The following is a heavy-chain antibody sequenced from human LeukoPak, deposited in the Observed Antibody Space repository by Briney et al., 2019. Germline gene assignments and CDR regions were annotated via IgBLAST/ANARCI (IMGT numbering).Heavy chain of an antibody. CDR3: ARVGYSSIWYGPTCFDY. D-gene: IGHD6-13*01. CDR2: LSDTGST. CDR1: GGSIRSDY. V-gene: IGHV4-59*01. Sequence: PSETLSLTCTVSGGSIRSDYWSWIRQPPGKKLEWIGYLSDTGSTNYNPSLKCRVTISRDTSKNQFSLKLSSVTAADTAVYYCARVGYSSIWYGPTCFDYWGQGSLVTVSS. J-gene: IGHJ4*02.